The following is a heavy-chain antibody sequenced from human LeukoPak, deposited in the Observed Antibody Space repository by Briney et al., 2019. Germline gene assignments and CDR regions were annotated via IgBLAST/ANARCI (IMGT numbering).Heavy chain of an antibody. J-gene: IGHJ4*02. CDR2: MNEDGRRT. D-gene: IGHD2-15*01. CDR3: VRDFGGEDDF. Sequence: PGGSLRLSCAASGFTFSTSGLGWVRQAPGKGLEWVARMNEDGRRTDVAGSVRGRFTISRDIAKNTLFLQMNSLRVEDTAVYHCVRDFGGEDDFWGQGTLVAVSS. V-gene: IGHV3-74*01. CDR1: GFTFSTSG.